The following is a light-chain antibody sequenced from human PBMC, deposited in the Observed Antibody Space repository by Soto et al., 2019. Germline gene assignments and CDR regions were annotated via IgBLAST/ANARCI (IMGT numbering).Light chain of an antibody. V-gene: IGLV1-47*01. CDR1: SSNIGNNF. Sequence: QPVLTQPPSASGTPGQRVTISCSGGSSNIGNNFVYWYQQLPATAPKLLIYRNNQRPSGVPDRFSGSKSGTSASLATSGLRSEDEADYYCASWDDSLSGVVFGGGTQLTVL. CDR3: ASWDDSLSGVV. CDR2: RNN. J-gene: IGLJ2*01.